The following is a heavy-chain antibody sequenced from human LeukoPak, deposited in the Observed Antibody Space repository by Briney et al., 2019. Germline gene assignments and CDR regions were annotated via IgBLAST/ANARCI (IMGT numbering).Heavy chain of an antibody. CDR1: GYTFTGYY. CDR3: ARGYDSSGYYPYYFDY. D-gene: IGHD3-22*01. Sequence: ASVKVSCKASGYTFTGYYMHWVRQAPGQGLEWMGWINPNSGGTNYAQKLQGRVTMTTDTSTSTAYMELRSLRSDDTAVYYCARGYDSSGYYPYYFDYWGQGTLVTVSS. CDR2: INPNSGGT. V-gene: IGHV1-2*02. J-gene: IGHJ4*02.